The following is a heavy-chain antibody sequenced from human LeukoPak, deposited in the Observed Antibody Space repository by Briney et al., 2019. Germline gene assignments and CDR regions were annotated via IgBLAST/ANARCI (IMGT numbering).Heavy chain of an antibody. CDR3: AKGTHYYDSSGYLGYFDY. CDR2: ISWNSGSI. D-gene: IGHD3-22*01. J-gene: IGHJ4*02. V-gene: IGHV3-9*01. Sequence: GGSLRLSCAASGLTFDDYAMHWVRQAPGKGLEWVSGISWNSGSIGYADSVKGRFTISRDNAKNSLYLQMNSLRAEDTALYYCAKGTHYYDSSGYLGYFDYWGQGTLVTVSS. CDR1: GLTFDDYA.